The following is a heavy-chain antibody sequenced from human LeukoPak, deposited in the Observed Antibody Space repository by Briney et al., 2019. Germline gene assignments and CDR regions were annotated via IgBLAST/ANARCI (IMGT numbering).Heavy chain of an antibody. CDR1: GGSFSGYY. CDR3: TSGTLSYYYMDV. D-gene: IGHD1-14*01. CDR2: IYTSGST. Sequence: SETLSLTCAVYGGSFSGYYWSWIRQPPGKGLEWIGRIYTSGSTNYNPSLKSRVTMSVDTSKNQFSLKLSSVTAADTAVYYCTSGTLSYYYMDVWGKGTTVTISS. J-gene: IGHJ6*03. V-gene: IGHV4-59*10.